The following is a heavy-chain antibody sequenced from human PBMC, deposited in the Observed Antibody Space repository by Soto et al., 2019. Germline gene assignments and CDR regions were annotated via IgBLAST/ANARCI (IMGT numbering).Heavy chain of an antibody. CDR3: ARVPFDRQGGYFDY. V-gene: IGHV4-34*01. Sequence: PSETLSLTCAVYGGSFSGYYWSWIRQPPGKGLEWIGEINHSGSTNYNPSLKSRVTISVDTSKNQFSLKLSSVTAADTAVYYCARVPFDRQGGYFDYWGQGTLVTVSS. CDR1: GGSFSGYY. CDR2: INHSGST. D-gene: IGHD3-10*01. J-gene: IGHJ4*02.